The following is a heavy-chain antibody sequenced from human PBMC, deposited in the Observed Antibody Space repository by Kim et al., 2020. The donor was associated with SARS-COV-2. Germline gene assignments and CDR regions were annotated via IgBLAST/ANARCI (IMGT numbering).Heavy chain of an antibody. Sequence: QKFQGIVTITADESTSTAYMELSSLRSEDTAVYYCARGVPAATFYNWFDPWGQGTLVTVSS. V-gene: IGHV1-69*01. CDR3: ARGVPAATFYNWFDP. J-gene: IGHJ5*02. D-gene: IGHD2-2*01.